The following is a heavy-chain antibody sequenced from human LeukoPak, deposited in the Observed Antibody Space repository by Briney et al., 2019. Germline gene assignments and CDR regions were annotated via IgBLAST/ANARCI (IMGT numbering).Heavy chain of an antibody. CDR3: ARESRENAMNAFDI. V-gene: IGHV3-48*02. CDR2: ISSSSSAI. D-gene: IGHD2/OR15-2a*01. J-gene: IGHJ3*02. CDR1: GFTFSKYT. Sequence: PGGSLRLSCAASGFTFSKYTMNWVRQAPGKGLEWVSYISSSSSAIYYADSVKGRFTIPRDNAKNSLYLQMNSLRDEDTAVYYCARESRENAMNAFDIWGQGTMVTVSS.